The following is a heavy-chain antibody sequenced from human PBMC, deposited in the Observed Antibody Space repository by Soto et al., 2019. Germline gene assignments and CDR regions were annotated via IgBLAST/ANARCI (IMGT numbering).Heavy chain of an antibody. D-gene: IGHD6-19*01. V-gene: IGHV1-46*01. J-gene: IGHJ6*02. Sequence: QVQLVQSGAEVKRPGASVKVSCKASGYTLTSNHMHWVRQAPGQGLEWMGIINPSGGSTSYEQKFQGRVTMTRDSSTSTVDMELSSLRSEDTAVYYCARDNSGAYYGMDVWGQGTTVTVSS. CDR1: GYTLTSNH. CDR3: ARDNSGAYYGMDV. CDR2: INPSGGST.